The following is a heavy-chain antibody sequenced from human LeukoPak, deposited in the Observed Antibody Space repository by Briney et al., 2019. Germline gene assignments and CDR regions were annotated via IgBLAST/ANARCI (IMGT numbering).Heavy chain of an antibody. D-gene: IGHD2-8*01. V-gene: IGHV3-7*01. CDR3: AREPRGVSQSA. CDR2: IKNDGGEK. CDR1: GFTFSDYW. Sequence: GGSLRLSCAASGFTFSDYWMSWVRQAPGKGLEWVANIKNDGGEKYYVDSVKGRFTISRDNAENSLYLHMDSLRAEDTAVYYCAREPRGVSQSAWGQGTLVTVSS. J-gene: IGHJ5*02.